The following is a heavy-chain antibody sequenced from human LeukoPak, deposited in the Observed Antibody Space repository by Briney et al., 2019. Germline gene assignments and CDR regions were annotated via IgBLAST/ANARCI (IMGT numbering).Heavy chain of an antibody. Sequence: GGSLRLSCAASGFTFSNYDMHWVRQAPGKWLEWVGRIKSKTDGGTIDYAAPVKGRFTISRDDSKNTLFLQVNSLKIEDTAVYYCTTVTLRPVGLWGQGTLVTVSS. V-gene: IGHV3-15*05. J-gene: IGHJ4*02. CDR3: TTVTLRPVGL. D-gene: IGHD3-10*01. CDR2: IKSKTDGGTI. CDR1: GFTFSNYD.